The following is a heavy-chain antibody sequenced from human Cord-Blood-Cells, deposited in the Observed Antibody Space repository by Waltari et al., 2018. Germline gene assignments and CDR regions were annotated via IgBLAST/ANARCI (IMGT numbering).Heavy chain of an antibody. J-gene: IGHJ2*01. V-gene: IGHV1-2*02. CDR3: ARDGGHWYFDL. Sequence: QVQLVQSGAEVKKPGASVKVSCKASGYTFTGSYMHWVRQAPGQWLEWMGWINPTSGGTNYAQKFQGRVTMTRDTSISTAYMELSRLRSDDTAVYYCARDGGHWYFDLWGRGTLVTVSS. D-gene: IGHD3-16*01. CDR1: GYTFTGSY. CDR2: INPTSGGT.